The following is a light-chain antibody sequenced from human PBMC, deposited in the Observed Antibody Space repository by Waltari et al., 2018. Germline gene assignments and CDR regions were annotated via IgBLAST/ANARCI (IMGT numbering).Light chain of an antibody. CDR1: QSISGY. Sequence: IQMTQSPSSQSASIGDRVTITCRPSQSISGYLNWYQQKPGKATKVLLYAASTLVSSVPPRFSGSGSGTLFTLTINSLQPDDVATYYCQQTYSTSWTFGQGTKVEVK. V-gene: IGKV1-39*01. CDR3: QQTYSTSWT. J-gene: IGKJ1*01. CDR2: AAS.